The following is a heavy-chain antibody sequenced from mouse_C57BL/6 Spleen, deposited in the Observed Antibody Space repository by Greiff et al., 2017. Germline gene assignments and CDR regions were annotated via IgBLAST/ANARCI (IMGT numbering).Heavy chain of an antibody. CDR3: ARLTTVVARNYAMDY. CDR1: GYAFSSSW. CDR2: IYPGDGDT. Sequence: VQLQQSGPELVKPGASVKISCKASGYAFSSSWMNWVKQRPGKGLEWIGRIYPGDGDTNYNGKFKGKATLTADKSSSTAYMLLSSLTSEDSAVYFCARLTTVVARNYAMDYWGQGTSVTVSS. V-gene: IGHV1-82*01. D-gene: IGHD1-1*01. J-gene: IGHJ4*01.